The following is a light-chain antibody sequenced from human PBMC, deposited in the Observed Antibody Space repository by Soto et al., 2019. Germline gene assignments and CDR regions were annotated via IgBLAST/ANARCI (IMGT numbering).Light chain of an antibody. CDR1: SSDVGAYKY. Sequence: QSALTQPASVSGPPGQSITISFTGTSSDVGAYKYVSWYQQHPGKVPKLIIYGVSNRPSGVSNRFSGSKSGNTAFLTISGLQPEDEADYYCSSFTGTTTLDVFGTGTKVTVL. V-gene: IGLV2-14*03. CDR3: SSFTGTTTLDV. J-gene: IGLJ1*01. CDR2: GVS.